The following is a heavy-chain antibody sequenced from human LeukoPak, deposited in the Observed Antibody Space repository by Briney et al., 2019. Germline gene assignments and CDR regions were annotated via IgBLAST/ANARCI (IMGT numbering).Heavy chain of an antibody. J-gene: IGHJ6*02. V-gene: IGHV1-46*01. Sequence: ASVKVSCKASGYTFTSYYMHWVRQAPGQGLGWMGIINPSGGSTSYAQKFQGRVTMTRDTSTSTVYMELSSLRSEDTAVYYCARDYGDYGVLYYGMDVWGQGTTVTVSS. D-gene: IGHD4-17*01. CDR3: ARDYGDYGVLYYGMDV. CDR1: GYTFTSYY. CDR2: INPSGGST.